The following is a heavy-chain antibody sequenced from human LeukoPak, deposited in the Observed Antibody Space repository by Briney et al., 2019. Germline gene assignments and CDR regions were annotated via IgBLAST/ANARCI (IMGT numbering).Heavy chain of an antibody. CDR2: IYYSGST. CDR1: GGSISSGDYY. Sequence: SQTLSLTCTVSGGSISSGDYYWSWIRQPPGKGLEWIGYIYYSGSTYYNPSLKSRVTISVDTSKNQFSLKLSSVTAADTAVYYCARVRRGRSTSWHNWFDPWGQGTLVTVSS. CDR3: ARVRRGRSTSWHNWFDP. D-gene: IGHD2-2*01. J-gene: IGHJ5*02. V-gene: IGHV4-30-4*01.